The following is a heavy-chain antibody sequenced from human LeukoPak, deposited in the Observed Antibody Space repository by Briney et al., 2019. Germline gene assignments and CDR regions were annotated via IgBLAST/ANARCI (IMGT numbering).Heavy chain of an antibody. CDR2: IYYSGST. D-gene: IGHD3-22*01. J-gene: IGHJ4*02. CDR3: AREYDASSGYYCH. V-gene: IGHV4-31*03. CDR1: GGSISSGGYY. Sequence: SQTLSLTCTVSGGSISSGGYYWSWIRQHPGKGLEWIGYIYYSGSTYYNPSLKSRVTISVDTSKNQFSLKLSSVTAADTAVYYCAREYDASSGYYCHWGQGTLVTVSS.